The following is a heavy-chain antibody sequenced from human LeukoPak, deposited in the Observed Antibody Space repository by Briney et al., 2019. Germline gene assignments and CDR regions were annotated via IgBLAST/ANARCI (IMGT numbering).Heavy chain of an antibody. V-gene: IGHV4-59*08. CDR3: ARLAVDCSGGSCYFARYIDY. J-gene: IGHJ4*02. D-gene: IGHD2-15*01. CDR1: GGSISSYY. Sequence: SETLSLTCTVSGGSISSYYWSWIRQPPGKGLEWIGYIYYSGSTNYNPSLKSRVTISADTSKNQFSLKLSSVTAADTAVYYCARLAVDCSGGSCYFARYIDYWGQGTLVTVSS. CDR2: IYYSGST.